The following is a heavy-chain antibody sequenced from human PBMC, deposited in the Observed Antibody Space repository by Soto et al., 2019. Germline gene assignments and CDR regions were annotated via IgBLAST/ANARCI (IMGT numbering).Heavy chain of an antibody. J-gene: IGHJ5*02. D-gene: IGHD3-22*01. Sequence: QVQLQESGPGLVKPSQTLSLTCTVSGGSISSGGYYWSWIRQHPGKGLEWIGYIYYSGSTYYNPSLKSRVTISGDTSKNQFSLKLSSVTAADTAVYYCARVRWSYDSSGYRYWFDPWGQGTLVTVSS. CDR2: IYYSGST. CDR1: GGSISSGGYY. V-gene: IGHV4-31*03. CDR3: ARVRWSYDSSGYRYWFDP.